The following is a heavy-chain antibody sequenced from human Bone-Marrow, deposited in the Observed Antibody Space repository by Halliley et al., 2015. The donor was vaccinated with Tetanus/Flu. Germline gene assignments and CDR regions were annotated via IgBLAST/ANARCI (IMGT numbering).Heavy chain of an antibody. Sequence: LRLSCTVSGGSLSSGSHYWGWIRQPPGKGLEWIGSIHYSGSTYYNPSLKSRVTISVDTSKNQFSLELSSVTAADRAAYYCARGLGMDVWGQGTTVTVSS. CDR1: GGSLSSGSHY. J-gene: IGHJ6*02. CDR2: IHYSGST. V-gene: IGHV4-39*01. CDR3: ARGLGMDV.